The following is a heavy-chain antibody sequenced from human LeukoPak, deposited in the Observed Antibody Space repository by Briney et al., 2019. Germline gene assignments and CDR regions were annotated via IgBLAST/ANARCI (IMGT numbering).Heavy chain of an antibody. Sequence: PGGSLRLSCAASGFTFSSYAMHWVRQAPGKGLEWVAVISYDGSNKYYADSVKGRFTIYRDNSKNTLYMQMNSLRAEDTAVYYCARTMLRYFDWLAPFDPWGQGTLFTVSS. J-gene: IGHJ5*02. D-gene: IGHD3-9*01. CDR3: ARTMLRYFDWLAPFDP. V-gene: IGHV3-30-3*01. CDR2: ISYDGSNK. CDR1: GFTFSSYA.